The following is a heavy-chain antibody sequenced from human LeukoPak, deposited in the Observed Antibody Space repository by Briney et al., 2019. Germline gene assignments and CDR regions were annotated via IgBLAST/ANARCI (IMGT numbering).Heavy chain of an antibody. D-gene: IGHD6-6*01. V-gene: IGHV4-59*01. CDR3: ARYLSSSSGLDY. CDR2: IYYTGST. J-gene: IGHJ4*02. CDR1: GGSISSYY. Sequence: SETLSLTCTVSGGSISSYYWSWIRQPPWQGLEWIGFIYYTGSTRYNPSLKSRVTISVDTSKNQFSLKLNSMTAADTAVYYCARYLSSSSGLDYWGQGTLVTVSS.